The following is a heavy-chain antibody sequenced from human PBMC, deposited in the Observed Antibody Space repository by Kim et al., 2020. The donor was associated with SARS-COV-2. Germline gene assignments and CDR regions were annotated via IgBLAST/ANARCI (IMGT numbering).Heavy chain of an antibody. V-gene: IGHV5-51*01. CDR1: GYSFTSYW. D-gene: IGHD2-15*01. J-gene: IGHJ2*01. CDR3: ARHQGGVVVAATRDWYFDL. Sequence: GESLKISCKGSGYSFTSYWIGWVRQMPGKGLEWMGIIYPGDSDTRYSPSFQGQVTISADKSISTAYLQWSSLKASDTAMYYCARHQGGVVVAATRDWYFDLWGRGTLVTVSS. CDR2: IYPGDSDT.